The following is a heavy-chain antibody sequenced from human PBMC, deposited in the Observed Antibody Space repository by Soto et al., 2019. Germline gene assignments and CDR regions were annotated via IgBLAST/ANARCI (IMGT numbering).Heavy chain of an antibody. CDR1: GYTFTSYA. CDR3: ARERAAAAYLGMDV. D-gene: IGHD6-13*01. J-gene: IGHJ6*02. V-gene: IGHV1-3*01. Sequence: ASLRVSCKASGYTFTSYAMHWVRQAPGQRLERIGWINAGNGNTKYSQKFQGRATITRDTSASTAYMELSSLRSEDTALYYCARERAAAAYLGMDVWDQGTTVTVS. CDR2: INAGNGNT.